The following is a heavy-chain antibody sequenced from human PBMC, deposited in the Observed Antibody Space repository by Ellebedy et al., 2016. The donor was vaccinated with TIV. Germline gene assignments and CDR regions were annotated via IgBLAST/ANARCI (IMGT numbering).Heavy chain of an antibody. J-gene: IGHJ4*02. D-gene: IGHD4-17*01. CDR1: GFTFSTYW. Sequence: GESLKISCSASGFTFSTYWINWVRQAPGRGLEWVANIKQDGTEKNYVDSVKGRFTISRDNAKNSVSLQMNSLRDEDTAVYYCARRPSDYGDIQLDYWGQGALVTVSS. CDR2: IKQDGTEK. V-gene: IGHV3-7*03. CDR3: ARRPSDYGDIQLDY.